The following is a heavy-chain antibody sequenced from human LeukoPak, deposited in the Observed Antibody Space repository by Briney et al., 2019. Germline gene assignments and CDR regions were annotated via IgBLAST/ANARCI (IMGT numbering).Heavy chain of an antibody. CDR3: ARDRSITMVRGLRYYGMDV. CDR1: GGSISSYY. D-gene: IGHD3-10*01. J-gene: IGHJ6*02. CDR2: IYFSGST. V-gene: IGHV4-59*01. Sequence: SETLSLTCTVSGGSISSYYWSWIRQSPGKGLEWIGHIYFSGSTNYNPSLKSRVTISVDTSKNQFSLKLSSVTAADTAVYYCARDRSITMVRGLRYYGMDVWGQGTTVTVSS.